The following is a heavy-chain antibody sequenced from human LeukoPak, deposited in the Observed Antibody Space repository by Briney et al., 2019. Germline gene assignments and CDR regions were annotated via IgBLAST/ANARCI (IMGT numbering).Heavy chain of an antibody. V-gene: IGHV1-2*06. D-gene: IGHD5-24*01. CDR1: GYTFTGYY. CDR2: VNPNTGGT. Sequence: ASVKVSCKCSGYTFTGYYMNWERQAPGQGLEWVGRVNPNTGGTNYLHNFHGRVTMTRDTSISTAYMELSRLRSDDTAVYYCARVGDGLNDAFDIWGQGTMVTVSS. CDR3: ARVGDGLNDAFDI. J-gene: IGHJ3*02.